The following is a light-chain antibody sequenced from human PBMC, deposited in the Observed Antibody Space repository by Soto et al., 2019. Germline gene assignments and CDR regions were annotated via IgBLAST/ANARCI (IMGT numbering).Light chain of an antibody. CDR3: CSYAGGTTYV. CDR1: SSDVGGYNY. V-gene: IGLV2-14*01. CDR2: EVS. J-gene: IGLJ1*01. Sequence: QSALTQPASVSGSPGQSITISCTGTSSDVGGYNYVSWYQHHPGKAPKLMIYEVSNRPSGVSNRFSGSKSGNTASLTISGLQADDEADYYCCSYAGGTTYVFG.